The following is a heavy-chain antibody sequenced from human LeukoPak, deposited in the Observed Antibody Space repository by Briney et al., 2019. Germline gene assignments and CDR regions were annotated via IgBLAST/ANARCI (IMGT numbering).Heavy chain of an antibody. J-gene: IGHJ4*02. D-gene: IGHD1-26*01. V-gene: IGHV1-46*01. CDR1: GYIFTNYY. CDR2: INPSGGST. CDR3: ARGVSGSYSNFDY. Sequence: ASVKVSCKASGYIFTNYYMHWVRQAPGQGLEWMGIINPSGGSTDYAQNFQGRVTITRDTSTSTVYMELSSLRSEDTAVYYCARGVSGSYSNFDYWGQGTLVTVSS.